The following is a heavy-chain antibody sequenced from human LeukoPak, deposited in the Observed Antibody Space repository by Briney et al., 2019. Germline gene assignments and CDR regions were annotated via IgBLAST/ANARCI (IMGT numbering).Heavy chain of an antibody. Sequence: SETLSLTCSLSSDFIRSSAFYLNWIRQHPGKGLEWIGTIHESGSTHYNPSLKSRVTMSVDTSNNQFSLRLRSVTAADTAIYFCARDRRDYYYYYGLDVWGQGTTVTVS. CDR3: ARDRRDYYYYYGLDV. J-gene: IGHJ6*02. CDR1: SDFIRSSAFY. V-gene: IGHV4-31*03. CDR2: IHESGST.